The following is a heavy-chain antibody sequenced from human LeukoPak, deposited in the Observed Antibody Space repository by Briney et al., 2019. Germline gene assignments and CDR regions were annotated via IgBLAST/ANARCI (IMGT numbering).Heavy chain of an antibody. D-gene: IGHD3-3*01. Sequence: GGSLRLSCAASGFTFSSYAMSWVRQAPGKGLEWVSAISGSGGSTYYADSVKGRFTISIDNSMNTLYLQMNSLRAEDTAVYYCAKVRYYDFWSGYYTYWGQGTLVTVSS. CDR1: GFTFSSYA. CDR3: AKVRYYDFWSGYYTY. CDR2: ISGSGGST. V-gene: IGHV3-23*01. J-gene: IGHJ4*02.